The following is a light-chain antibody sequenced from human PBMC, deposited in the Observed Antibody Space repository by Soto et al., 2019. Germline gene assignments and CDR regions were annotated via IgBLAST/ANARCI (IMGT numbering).Light chain of an antibody. CDR1: QSLLHSSGYNF. CDR2: LGS. CDR3: MQALQGPYT. J-gene: IGKJ2*01. Sequence: DIVMTQSPLSLPVTPGEPASISCRSSQSLLHSSGYNFLDWYLQKPGQSPQVLIYLGSNRASGVPERFSGSGSGTDFTLKISRVEAEDVGVYYCMQALQGPYTFGQGTNLEIK. V-gene: IGKV2-28*01.